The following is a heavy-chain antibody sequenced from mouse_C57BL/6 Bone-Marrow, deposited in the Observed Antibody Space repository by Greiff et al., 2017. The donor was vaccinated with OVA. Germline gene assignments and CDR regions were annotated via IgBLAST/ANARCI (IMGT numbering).Heavy chain of an antibody. CDR3: ARCWYYFDY. Sequence: EVQLQQSGPVLVKPGASVKMSCKASGYTFTDYYMNWVKQSHGKSLEWIGVINPYNGGTSYNQKFKGKATLTVDKSSSTAYMELNSLISEDSAVYYCARCWYYFDYWGQGTTLTVSS. V-gene: IGHV1-19*01. J-gene: IGHJ2*01. CDR2: INPYNGGT. CDR1: GYTFTDYY.